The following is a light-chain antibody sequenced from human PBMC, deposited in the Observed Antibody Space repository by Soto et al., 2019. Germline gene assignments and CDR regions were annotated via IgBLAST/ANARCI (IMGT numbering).Light chain of an antibody. CDR3: QQYSSYWT. CDR2: KAS. CDR1: HSLIKW. J-gene: IGKJ1*01. V-gene: IGKV1-5*03. Sequence: DIPLNQSRSTLSASVGERDPLTCRASHSLIKWLAWYQQKPGKAPNLLIYKASYLASGVPSRFSGGGSGTEFTLTISSLHPDDFATYCCQQYSSYWTFGQGTKVDI.